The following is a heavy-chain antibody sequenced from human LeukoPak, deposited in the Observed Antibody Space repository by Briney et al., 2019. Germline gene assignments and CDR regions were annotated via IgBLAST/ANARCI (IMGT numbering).Heavy chain of an antibody. CDR1: GGSISSSSYY. J-gene: IGHJ4*02. V-gene: IGHV4-39*01. CDR3: ARRQITIFGVALFDY. D-gene: IGHD3-3*01. CDR2: IYYSGST. Sequence: SETLSLTCTVSGGSISSSSYYWGWIRQPPGKGLEWIGSIYYSGSTYYNPSLKSRVTISVDTSRNQFSLKLSSVTAADTAVYYCARRQITIFGVALFDYWGQGTLVTVSS.